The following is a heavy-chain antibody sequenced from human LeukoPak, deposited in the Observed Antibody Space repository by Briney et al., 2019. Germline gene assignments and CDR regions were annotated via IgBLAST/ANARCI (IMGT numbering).Heavy chain of an antibody. CDR2: IIPIFGTA. V-gene: IGHV1-69*13. Sequence: ASVTVSCKASGGTFSSYAISWVRQAPGQGLEWMGGIIPIFGTANYAQKFQGRVTITADESTSTAYMELSSLRSEDTAVYYCARPNSGYDFVPYGMDVWGQGTTVTVSS. CDR1: GGTFSSYA. D-gene: IGHD5-12*01. J-gene: IGHJ6*02. CDR3: ARPNSGYDFVPYGMDV.